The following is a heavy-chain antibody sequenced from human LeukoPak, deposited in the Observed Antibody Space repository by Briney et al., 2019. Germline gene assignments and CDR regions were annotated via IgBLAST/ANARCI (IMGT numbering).Heavy chain of an antibody. V-gene: IGHV1-69*01. D-gene: IGHD2-2*01. CDR3: ARGRCSSTRCPGKNGFDP. J-gene: IGHJ5*02. CDR2: IIPIFGTA. Sequence: EASVKVSCKASGGTFSSYAISWVRQAPGQGLEWMGGIIPIFGTANYAQKFQGRVTITADGSTSTAYMELSSLRSEEPAVYYCARGRCSSTRCPGKNGFDPGGQGTLVPVP. CDR1: GGTFSSYA.